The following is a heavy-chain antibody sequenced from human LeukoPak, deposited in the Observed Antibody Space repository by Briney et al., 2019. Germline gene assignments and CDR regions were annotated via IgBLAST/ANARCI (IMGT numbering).Heavy chain of an antibody. J-gene: IGHJ4*02. CDR1: GFTFSNAW. V-gene: IGHV3-15*01. CDR2: IKSKTDGGTT. Sequence: AGSLRLSCAASGFTFSNAWMSWIRQAPGKGLEWVGRIKSKTDGGTTDYAAPVKGRFTMSRDDSENTLYLQMNSLKTEDTAVYYCTTDRRWEPTSDYWGQGTLVTVSS. CDR3: TTDRRWEPTSDY. D-gene: IGHD4-23*01.